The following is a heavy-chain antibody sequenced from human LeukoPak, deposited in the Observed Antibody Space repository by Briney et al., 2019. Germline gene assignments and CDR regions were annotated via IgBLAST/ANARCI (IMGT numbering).Heavy chain of an antibody. CDR2: IYYSGST. V-gene: IGHV4-59*11. J-gene: IGHJ2*01. CDR3: ASQSRGVSSGWNDWYFDL. D-gene: IGHD6-19*01. CDR1: GGSISSLY. Sequence: SETLSLTCTVSGGSISSLYWSWIRQPPGKGLEWIGFIYYSGSTNYNPSLKSRVTISVDTSKNQFSLKLSSVTAADTAVYYCASQSRGVSSGWNDWYFDLWGRGTLVTVSS.